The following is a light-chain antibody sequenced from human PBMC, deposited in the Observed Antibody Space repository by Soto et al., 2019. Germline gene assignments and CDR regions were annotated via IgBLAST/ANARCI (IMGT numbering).Light chain of an antibody. CDR2: GAS. J-gene: IGKJ1*01. Sequence: IVLTQSPATLSVSPGARAPLSCRASQSLSSNLAWYQQKPGQAPRLLIYGASTRAIGIPARFSGSGSGTEFTLTISSLQSEDLAVYYCQQYNYWPPWTFGQGTKVDIK. CDR3: QQYNYWPPWT. V-gene: IGKV3-15*01. CDR1: QSLSSN.